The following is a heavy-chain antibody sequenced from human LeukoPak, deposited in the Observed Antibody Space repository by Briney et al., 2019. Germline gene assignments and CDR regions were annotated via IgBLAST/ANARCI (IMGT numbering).Heavy chain of an antibody. J-gene: IGHJ4*02. CDR3: AKDRALLYYDSSGYSGGEFDY. V-gene: IGHV3-23*01. CDR2: ISGSGGST. CDR1: GFTFSSYA. Sequence: GGSLRLSCAASGFTFSSYAMSWVRQAPGKGLEWVSSISGSGGSTYYADSVKGRFTISRDNSKNTLYLQMNSLRAEDTAVYYCAKDRALLYYDSSGYSGGEFDYWGQGTLVTVSS. D-gene: IGHD3-22*01.